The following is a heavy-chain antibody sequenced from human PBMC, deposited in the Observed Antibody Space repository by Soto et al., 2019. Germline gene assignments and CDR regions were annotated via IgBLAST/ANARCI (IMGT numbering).Heavy chain of an antibody. CDR3: AGAPTIVGVVIGPFDI. D-gene: IGHD3-3*01. CDR1: GGSFSGYY. J-gene: IGHJ3*02. Sequence: PSETLSLTCAVYGGSFSGYYWSWIRQPPGKGLEWIGEINHSGSTNYNPSLKSRVTISVDTSKNQFSLKLSSVTAADMAVYYCAGAPTIVGVVIGPFDIWGKGTMVTVSS. CDR2: INHSGST. V-gene: IGHV4-34*01.